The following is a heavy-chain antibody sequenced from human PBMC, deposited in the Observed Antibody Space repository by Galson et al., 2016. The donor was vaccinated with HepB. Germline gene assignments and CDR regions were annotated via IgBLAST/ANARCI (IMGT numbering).Heavy chain of an antibody. CDR2: ISYDGSEK. V-gene: IGHV3-30*18. CDR3: AKSRIYFYYMDI. Sequence: SLRLSCAASGSTFSSYGIHWVRQAPGKGLEWVAVISYDGSEKYYGDSVKGRFTISRDNSKNIVFLQMNSLRPEDTAVYFCAKSRIYFYYMDIWGKGTTITVSS. J-gene: IGHJ6*03. D-gene: IGHD2/OR15-2a*01. CDR1: GSTFSSYG.